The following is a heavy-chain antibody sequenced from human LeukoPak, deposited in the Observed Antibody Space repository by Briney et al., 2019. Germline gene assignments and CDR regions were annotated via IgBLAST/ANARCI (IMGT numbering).Heavy chain of an antibody. V-gene: IGHV3-74*01. CDR3: ARDPSSWNGFFDS. CDR1: GFTFRSYW. Sequence: GGSLRLSCEASGFTFRSYWMHWVRQAPGKGLMWVSRIETDGSSTNYADSVKGRFTISRDNARNTVYLQMNSLRADDTAVYYCARDPSSWNGFFDSWGQGSLVTVSS. D-gene: IGHD6-13*01. J-gene: IGHJ4*02. CDR2: IETDGSST.